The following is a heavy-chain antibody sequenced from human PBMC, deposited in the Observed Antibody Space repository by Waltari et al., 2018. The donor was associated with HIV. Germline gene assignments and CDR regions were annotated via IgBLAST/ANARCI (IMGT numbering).Heavy chain of an antibody. D-gene: IGHD6-6*01. V-gene: IGHV3-33*08. CDR3: ARGLPGAAARFPSGY. J-gene: IGHJ1*01. Sequence: QARLVASGGGVVQPGKSIRHSCGVSGFTFSAYAMHWGRQSPGRGLEWVAFIWSDGSHKYYSDSVRGRFDVSRNNTNKILFLQMNNVTVDDTGVYYCARGLPGAAARFPSGYWGQGSLVIVSA. CDR1: GFTFSAYA. CDR2: IWSDGSHK.